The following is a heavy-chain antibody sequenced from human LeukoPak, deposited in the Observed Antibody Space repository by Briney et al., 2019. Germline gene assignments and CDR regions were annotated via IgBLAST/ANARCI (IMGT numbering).Heavy chain of an antibody. CDR2: ISFSGST. D-gene: IGHD3-10*01. J-gene: IGHJ5*02. CDR1: GASINNYY. V-gene: IGHV4-59*01. Sequence: PSETLSLTCTVSGASINNYYWSWIRQPPGKRPEWIAYISFSGSTNYNPSLKSRVTTSLDTSKNQFSLKLSSVTAADTAVYYCARDQYHGSGTYAWFDPWGQGTLVTVSS. CDR3: ARDQYHGSGTYAWFDP.